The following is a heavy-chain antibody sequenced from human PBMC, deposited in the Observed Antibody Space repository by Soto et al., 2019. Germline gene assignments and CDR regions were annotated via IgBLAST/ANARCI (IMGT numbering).Heavy chain of an antibody. Sequence: QLQLQESGPGLVKPSETLSLTCTVSGGSISSSSYYWGWIRQPPGKGLEWIGSIYYSGSTYYNPSLKSRVTISVDTSKNQFSLKLSSVTAADTAVYYCARHGAGGQYQLLGLPDYWGQGTLVTVSS. CDR3: ARHGAGGQYQLLGLPDY. CDR1: GGSISSSSYY. CDR2: IYYSGST. D-gene: IGHD2-2*01. J-gene: IGHJ4*02. V-gene: IGHV4-39*01.